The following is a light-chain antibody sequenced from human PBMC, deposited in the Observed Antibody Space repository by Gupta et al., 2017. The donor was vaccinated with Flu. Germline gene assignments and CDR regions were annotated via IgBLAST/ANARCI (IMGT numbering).Light chain of an antibody. V-gene: IGLV1-51*02. J-gene: IGLJ1*01. Sequence: SVLSLPPSISAPPGQGVTVSCSGSSSNIGNTYVSWYQQLPGTAPKLLIYENNKRPSGIPDRFSGSKSGTSAALGITGLQTGDEADYYCGTWEGSLSTDVFGTGTKVTVL. CDR1: SSNIGNTY. CDR3: GTWEGSLSTDV. CDR2: ENN.